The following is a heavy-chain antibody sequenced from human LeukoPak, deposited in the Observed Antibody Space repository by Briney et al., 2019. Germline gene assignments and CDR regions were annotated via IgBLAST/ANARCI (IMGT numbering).Heavy chain of an antibody. CDR2: IYASGTS. Sequence: SETLSLTCTVSGGSISSFYWSWIRQPAGKGLEWIGRIYASGTSNYNPSLKSRVTMSVDTSKNQISLRLSSVTAADTAVYYCATLDSSGAFDYWGQGTLVTVSS. CDR1: GGSISSFY. V-gene: IGHV4-4*07. D-gene: IGHD3-22*01. J-gene: IGHJ4*02. CDR3: ATLDSSGAFDY.